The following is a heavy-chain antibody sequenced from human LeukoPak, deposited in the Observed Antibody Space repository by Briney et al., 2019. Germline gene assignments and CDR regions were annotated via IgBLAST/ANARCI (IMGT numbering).Heavy chain of an antibody. CDR1: GGTFSSYA. D-gene: IGHD5-24*01. CDR2: IIPILGIA. CDR3: ARAREMATDHDAFDI. Sequence: ASVKVSCKASGGTFSSYAISWVRQAPGQGLEWTGRIIPILGIANYAQKFQGRVTITADKSTSTAYMELSSLRSEDTAVYYCARAREMATDHDAFDIWGQGTMVTVSS. J-gene: IGHJ3*02. V-gene: IGHV1-69*04.